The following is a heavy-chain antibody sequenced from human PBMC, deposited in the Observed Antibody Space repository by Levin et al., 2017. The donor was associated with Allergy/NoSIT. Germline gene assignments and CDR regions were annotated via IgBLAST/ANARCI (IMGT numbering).Heavy chain of an antibody. J-gene: IGHJ5*02. CDR1: GYSISSGYY. V-gene: IGHV4-38-2*01. CDR3: ARWAGYCSSISCYADNWFDP. CDR2: IYHSGSS. Sequence: PSETLSLTCAVSGYSISSGYYWGWIRRPPGTGLEWLGTIYHSGSSYYNPSLKSRVTISVDTSKNQFSLKVSSVTAADTAVYYCARWAGYCSSISCYADNWFDPWGQGTLVTVSS. D-gene: IGHD2-2*03.